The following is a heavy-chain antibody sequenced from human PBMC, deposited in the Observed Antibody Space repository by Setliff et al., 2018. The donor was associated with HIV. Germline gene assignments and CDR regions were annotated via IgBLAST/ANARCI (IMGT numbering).Heavy chain of an antibody. CDR3: ARGGANPSWFDS. CDR2: MNTDGSST. D-gene: IGHD3-16*01. J-gene: IGHJ5*01. V-gene: IGHV3-74*01. CDR1: GFTFSSYW. Sequence: PGGSLRLSCAASGFTFSSYWMHWVRQAPGKGLVWVFGMNTDGSSTRYADSVKGRFTISRDNAKNMLYLQMNSRSADDTAVYYCARGGANPSWFDSWGQGTLVTVSA.